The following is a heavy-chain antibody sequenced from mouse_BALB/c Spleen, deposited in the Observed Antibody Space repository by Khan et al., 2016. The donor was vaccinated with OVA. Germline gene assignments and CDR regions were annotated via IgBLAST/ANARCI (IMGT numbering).Heavy chain of an antibody. CDR2: IYYSGTV. D-gene: IGHD1-1*01. Sequence: EVQLQESGPGLVKPSQTVSLTCTVTGISITSGNYRWSWIRQFPGNKLEWIGNIYYSGTVTYNPSLTSRTTIPRDTSKNQFFLEMNSLTAEDTATYYCARDYGSLYWYLDVWGAGTTVTVSS. CDR1: GISITSGNYR. CDR3: ARDYGSLYWYLDV. V-gene: IGHV3-5*02. J-gene: IGHJ1*01.